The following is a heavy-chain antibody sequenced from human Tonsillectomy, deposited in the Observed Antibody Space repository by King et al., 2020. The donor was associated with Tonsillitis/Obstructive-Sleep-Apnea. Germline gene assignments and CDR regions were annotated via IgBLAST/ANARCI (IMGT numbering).Heavy chain of an antibody. J-gene: IGHJ5*02. D-gene: IGHD3-16*01. CDR3: ARGREYLKYDYGWGSFPNWFDP. CDR1: GGSFSGYY. Sequence: VQLQQWGAGLLKPSETLSLTCAVYGGSFSGYYWSWIRQPPGKGLEWIGEINHSGSTNYNPSLKSRVTISVDTSKNQFSLKLSSVTAADTAVYYCARGREYLKYDYGWGSFPNWFDPWGQGTLVTVSS. CDR2: INHSGST. V-gene: IGHV4-34*01.